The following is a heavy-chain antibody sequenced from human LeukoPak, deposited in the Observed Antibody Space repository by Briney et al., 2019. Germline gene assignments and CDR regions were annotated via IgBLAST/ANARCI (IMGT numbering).Heavy chain of an antibody. CDR3: ARGGIVVVPAAQARNYYMDV. Sequence: PSQTLSLTCTVSGGSISSGSYYWSWIRQPPGKALEWIGEINHSGSTNYNPSLKSRVTISVDTSKNQFSLKLSSVTAADTAVYYCARGGIVVVPAAQARNYYMDVWGKGTTVTVSS. CDR1: GGSISSGSYY. V-gene: IGHV4-39*07. D-gene: IGHD2-2*01. CDR2: INHSGST. J-gene: IGHJ6*03.